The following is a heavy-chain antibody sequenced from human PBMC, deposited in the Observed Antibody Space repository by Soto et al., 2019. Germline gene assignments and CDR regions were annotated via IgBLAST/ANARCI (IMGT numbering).Heavy chain of an antibody. V-gene: IGHV4-39*01. Sequence: QLQESGPGVVKPSETLSLICNVSGGSIGGKSHSWGWVRQAPGKGLEWIGTISYNGNAYYSSSLKSRVSISVDTSKNQFSLSLRSVTAADTAVYYCTRHFDSVLVPAIIRYWGRGTLVTVSS. CDR1: GGSIGGKSHS. J-gene: IGHJ4*02. CDR2: ISYNGNA. D-gene: IGHD3-9*01. CDR3: TRHFDSVLVPAIIRY.